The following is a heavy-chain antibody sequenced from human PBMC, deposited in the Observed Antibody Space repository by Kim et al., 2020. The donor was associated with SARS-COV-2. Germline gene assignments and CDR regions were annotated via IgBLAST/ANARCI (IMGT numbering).Heavy chain of an antibody. V-gene: IGHV3-11*04. CDR1: GFTFSTYY. CDR3: ARAVHGTNYYYY. D-gene: IGHD1-7*01. J-gene: IGHJ4*02. Sequence: GGSLRLSFAASGFTFSTYYMSWVRQAPGKGLEWLSHISRSGSTTTYADSVKGRFTISRDNAKNMLYLQLNNLRAEDTALYYCARAVHGTNYYYYWGEGT. CDR2: ISRSGSTT.